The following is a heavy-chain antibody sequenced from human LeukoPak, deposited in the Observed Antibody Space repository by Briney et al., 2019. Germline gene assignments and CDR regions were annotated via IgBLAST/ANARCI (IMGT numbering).Heavy chain of an antibody. Sequence: GGSLRLSCAASGFTVSSNYMSWVRQAPGKGLEWVVNIKQDGSEKYYVDSVKGRFTISRDNAKNSLYLQMNSLRAEDTAVYYCARGSNASNWNFDYWGQGTLVTVSS. D-gene: IGHD1-1*01. V-gene: IGHV3-7*01. J-gene: IGHJ4*02. CDR1: GFTVSSNY. CDR2: IKQDGSEK. CDR3: ARGSNASNWNFDY.